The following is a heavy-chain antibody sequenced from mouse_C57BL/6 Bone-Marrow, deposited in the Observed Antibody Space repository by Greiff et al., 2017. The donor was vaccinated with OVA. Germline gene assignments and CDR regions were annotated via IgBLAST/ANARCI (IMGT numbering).Heavy chain of an antibody. CDR3: AFAYYSNYSFAY. J-gene: IGHJ3*01. D-gene: IGHD2-5*01. Sequence: EVKLQESGAELVKPGASVKLSCTASGFNIKASYMHWVKQRPEQGLEWIGRIDHEDGETKYAQKFQGKATITADTSSNTAYLQLSSLTSDDTAVYYCAFAYYSNYSFAYWGQGTLVTVSA. V-gene: IGHV14-2*01. CDR2: IDHEDGET. CDR1: GFNIKASY.